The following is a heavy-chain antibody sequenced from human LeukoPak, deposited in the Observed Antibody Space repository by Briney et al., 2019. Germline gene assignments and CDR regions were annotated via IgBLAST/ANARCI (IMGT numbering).Heavy chain of an antibody. V-gene: IGHV5-51*01. CDR2: IYPGDSDT. CDR1: GYSFTTYW. CDR3: ARHVSGTWNYFDY. Sequence: GESLKISCKGSGYSFTTYWIGWVRQMPGKGLEWMGTIYPGDSDTRYNPSFQGQVTISADKSINTAYVQWSSLKASDAAMYYCARHVSGTWNYFDYWGQGTLVTVST. J-gene: IGHJ4*02. D-gene: IGHD1-1*01.